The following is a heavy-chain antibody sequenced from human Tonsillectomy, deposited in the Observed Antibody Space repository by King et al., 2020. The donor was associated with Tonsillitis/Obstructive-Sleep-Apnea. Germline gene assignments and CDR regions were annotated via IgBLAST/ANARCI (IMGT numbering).Heavy chain of an antibody. CDR2: ISGDGNSP. CDR3: AKDIAVAGKNYFDY. Sequence: VQLVESGGGVVQPGVSLRLSCAASGFTFDDFAMHWVRQAPGKGLEWVSLISGDGNSPYYADSVKGRFTISRDNSKNSLYLQMNSLRTEDTALYYCAKDIAVAGKNYFDYWGQRTLVTVSS. J-gene: IGHJ4*02. D-gene: IGHD6-19*01. V-gene: IGHV3-43*02. CDR1: GFTFDDFA.